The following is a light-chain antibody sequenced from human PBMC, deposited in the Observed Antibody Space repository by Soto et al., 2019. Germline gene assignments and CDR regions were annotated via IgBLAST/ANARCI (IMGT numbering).Light chain of an antibody. J-gene: IGKJ2*01. CDR1: QSVSSSS. V-gene: IGKV3-20*01. CDR3: QQYGGSPPVT. Sequence: EIVLTQSPGTLSLSPGERATLSCRASQSVSSSSLAWYQQKHGEAPRLLVYGASSRATGIPDRFSGSGSGAEVTLTISRLEHDDFAVYYCQQYGGSPPVTFGQGTKLEIK. CDR2: GAS.